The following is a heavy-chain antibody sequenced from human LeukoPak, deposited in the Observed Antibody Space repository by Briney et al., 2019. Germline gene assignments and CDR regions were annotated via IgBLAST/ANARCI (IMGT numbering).Heavy chain of an antibody. J-gene: IGHJ4*02. V-gene: IGHV3-21*01. D-gene: IGHD6-13*01. Sequence: GGSLRLSCAASGFTFSSYSMNWVRQAPGKGLEWVSSISSSSSYIYYADSVKGRFTISRDNAKNSLYLQMNSLRAEDTAVYYCARVVERSSWSWFDYWGQGTLVTVSS. CDR1: GFTFSSYS. CDR3: ARVVERSSWSWFDY. CDR2: ISSSSSYI.